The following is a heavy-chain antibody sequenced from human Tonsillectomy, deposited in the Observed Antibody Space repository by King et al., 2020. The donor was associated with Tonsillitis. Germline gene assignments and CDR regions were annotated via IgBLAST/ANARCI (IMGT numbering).Heavy chain of an antibody. CDR1: GFTFDDYA. D-gene: IGHD6-13*01. Sequence: VQLVESGGGLVQPGRSLRLSCAASGFTFDDYAMHWVRQAPGKGLEWGSVISWNGGSRGDGDSVKGRFTISRDNAKNSLYLQMNSLRAEDTAFYYCAKDNRSSWFRMDVWGKGTTVTVSS. J-gene: IGHJ6*04. V-gene: IGHV3-9*01. CDR2: ISWNGGSR. CDR3: AKDNRSSWFRMDV.